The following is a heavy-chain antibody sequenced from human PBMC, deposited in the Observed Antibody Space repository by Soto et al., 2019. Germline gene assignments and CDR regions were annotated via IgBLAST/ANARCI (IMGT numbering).Heavy chain of an antibody. Sequence: PGGSLRLSCAASGFTFSSYAVSWVRQAPGKGLEWVSAISGSGGSTYYADSVKGRFTISRDNSKNTLYLQMNSLRAEDTAVYYCAKDEYYDFWSGPNWFDPWGQGTLVTVSS. CDR1: GFTFSSYA. CDR2: ISGSGGST. CDR3: AKDEYYDFWSGPNWFDP. D-gene: IGHD3-3*01. V-gene: IGHV3-23*01. J-gene: IGHJ5*02.